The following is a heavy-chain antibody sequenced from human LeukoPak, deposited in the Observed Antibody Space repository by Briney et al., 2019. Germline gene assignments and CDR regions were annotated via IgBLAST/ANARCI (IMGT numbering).Heavy chain of an antibody. CDR2: IWYDGNNK. Sequence: PRGSLRLSCAASGFTFSNYGMHWVRQAPGKGLEWVALIWYDGNNKYYAESVKGRFTVSRDNSKNTLYLQMNSLRAEDTAVYYCARDLAAGEHFYFDLWGRGALVTVSS. CDR3: ARDLAAGEHFYFDL. CDR1: GFTFSNYG. D-gene: IGHD7-27*01. J-gene: IGHJ2*01. V-gene: IGHV3-33*01.